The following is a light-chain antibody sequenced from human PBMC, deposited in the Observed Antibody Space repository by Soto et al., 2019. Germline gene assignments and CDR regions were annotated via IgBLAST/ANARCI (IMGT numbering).Light chain of an antibody. CDR3: QQSFNNPRT. V-gene: IGKV1-39*01. J-gene: IGKJ1*01. Sequence: DIQMTQSPSSLSASVGDRVTITCRASQGIASYLNWYQQKPGKAPKLLIYGASSLQSGVPSKFSGSGSGTDFTLTISSLQPEDFATYYCQQSFNNPRTFGQGTKV. CDR1: QGIASY. CDR2: GAS.